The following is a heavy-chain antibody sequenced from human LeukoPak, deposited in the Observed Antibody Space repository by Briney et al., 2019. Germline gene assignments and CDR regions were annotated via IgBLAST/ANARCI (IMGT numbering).Heavy chain of an antibody. V-gene: IGHV3-48*04. J-gene: IGHJ4*02. CDR2: ISSGSSTI. CDR1: GFTFSSYS. CDR3: ARSDTADY. D-gene: IGHD5-18*01. Sequence: GGSLRLSCAASGFTFSSYSMNWVRQAPGKGLEWVSCISSGSSTIYYADSVKGRFIISRDNAKNSLYLQMNSLRADDTAVYYCARSDTADYWGQGTLVTVSS.